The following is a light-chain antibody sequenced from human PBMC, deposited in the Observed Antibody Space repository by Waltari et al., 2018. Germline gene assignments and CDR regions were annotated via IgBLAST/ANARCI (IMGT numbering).Light chain of an antibody. Sequence: QSVLTQPPSASGTPGQRVTIYFSGVASNIGGNLSNWSQQLPVKAPKPLIYRSDLRPSGVPDRFAGSKSGTSASLAISGLQSEDEADYFCASWDDSLNGHWVFGGGTKVTVL. CDR2: RSD. J-gene: IGLJ3*02. V-gene: IGLV1-44*01. CDR1: ASNIGGNL. CDR3: ASWDDSLNGHWV.